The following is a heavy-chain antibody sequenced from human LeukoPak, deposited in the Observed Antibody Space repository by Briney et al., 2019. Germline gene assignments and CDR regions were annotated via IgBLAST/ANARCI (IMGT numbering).Heavy chain of an antibody. CDR2: INSDGTGT. CDR3: ARAYFRDTGSSPDY. D-gene: IGHD3-9*01. V-gene: IGHV3-74*01. Sequence: GSLRLSCAASGFTFSSYWMHWVRQAPGKGLVWVSHINSDGTGTSYADSVKGRFTISRDNAKNTLYLQMNSLRAEDTAAYYCARAYFRDTGSSPDYWGQGTLVTVSS. CDR1: GFTFSSYW. J-gene: IGHJ4*02.